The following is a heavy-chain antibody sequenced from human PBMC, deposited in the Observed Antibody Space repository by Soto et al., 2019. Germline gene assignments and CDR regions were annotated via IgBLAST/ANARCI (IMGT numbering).Heavy chain of an antibody. CDR1: GFTFSDYY. Sequence: GGSLRLSCAASGFTFSDYYMSWIRQAPGKGLEWVPYISSSGSTIYYADSVKGRFTISRDNAKNSLYLQMNSLRAEDTAVYYCARVRGVVATIFNYFDYWGQGTLVTVSS. V-gene: IGHV3-11*01. J-gene: IGHJ4*02. CDR3: ARVRGVVATIFNYFDY. D-gene: IGHD5-12*01. CDR2: ISSSGSTI.